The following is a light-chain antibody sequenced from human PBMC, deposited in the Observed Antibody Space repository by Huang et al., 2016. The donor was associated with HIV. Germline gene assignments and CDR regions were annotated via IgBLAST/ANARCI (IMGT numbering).Light chain of an antibody. CDR3: QQRSNWPRT. CDR2: DAS. J-gene: IGKJ1*01. V-gene: IGKV3-11*01. CDR1: QSVSSY. Sequence: EIVLTQSPATLSLSPGERVTLSCRASQSVSSYLAWYQQKSCQAPRLLIYDASNRATGISSRFSGSGSGTDFTLTISSLEPEDFAVYYCQQRSNWPRTFGQGTKVEIK.